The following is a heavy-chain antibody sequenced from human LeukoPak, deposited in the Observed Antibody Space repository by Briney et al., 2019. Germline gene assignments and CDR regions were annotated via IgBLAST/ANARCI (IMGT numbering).Heavy chain of an antibody. Sequence: GGSLRLSCVASGLTFSNYAMSWVRQAPGQGLEWVSAINWNGGSTNYADSVKGRFTISRDNSKNTLYLHMNSLRAEDTAVYYCAKAAHSSGLWYFDYWGQGILVTVSS. J-gene: IGHJ4*02. CDR1: GLTFSNYA. CDR3: AKAAHSSGLWYFDY. CDR2: INWNGGST. V-gene: IGHV3-23*01. D-gene: IGHD6-19*01.